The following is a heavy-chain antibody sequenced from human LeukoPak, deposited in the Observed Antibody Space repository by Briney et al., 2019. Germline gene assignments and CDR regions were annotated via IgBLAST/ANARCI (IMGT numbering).Heavy chain of an antibody. D-gene: IGHD6-19*01. CDR1: GFTFSSYE. Sequence: PGGSLRLSCAASGFTFSSYEMNWVRQAPGKGLEWVSYISSSGNTIYYADSVKARFIISRDNAKNSLYLQMNSLRAEDTAVYYCARLGRVAGGIHDVFDIRGQGTMVTVSS. CDR3: ARLGRVAGGIHDVFDI. CDR2: ISSSGNTI. V-gene: IGHV3-48*03. J-gene: IGHJ3*02.